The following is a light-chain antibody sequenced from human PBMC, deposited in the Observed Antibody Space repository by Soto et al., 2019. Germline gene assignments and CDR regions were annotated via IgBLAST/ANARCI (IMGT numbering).Light chain of an antibody. CDR3: QQSYSTPIT. J-gene: IGKJ5*01. V-gene: IGKV1-39*01. Sequence: DIQMTQCPSSLSASVGDRVTITCRASQSISSYLNWYQQKPGKAPKLLIYAASSLQSGVPSRFSSGGTGTDFTITISSLEPEDFATYYCQQSYSTPITFGQGTRLEIK. CDR1: QSISSY. CDR2: AAS.